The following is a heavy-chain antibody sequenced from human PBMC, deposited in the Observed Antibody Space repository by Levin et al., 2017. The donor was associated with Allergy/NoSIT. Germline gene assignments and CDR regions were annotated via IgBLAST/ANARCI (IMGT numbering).Heavy chain of an antibody. D-gene: IGHD3-9*01. V-gene: IGHV1-24*01. CDR1: GYTLTELS. CDR2: FDPEDGET. Sequence: ASVKVSCKVSGYTLTELSMHWVRQAPGKGLEWMGGFDPEDGETIYAQKFQGRVTMTEDTSTDTAYMELSSLRSEDTAVYYCATDVLRDFDRDYWGQGTLVTVSS. J-gene: IGHJ4*02. CDR3: ATDVLRDFDRDY.